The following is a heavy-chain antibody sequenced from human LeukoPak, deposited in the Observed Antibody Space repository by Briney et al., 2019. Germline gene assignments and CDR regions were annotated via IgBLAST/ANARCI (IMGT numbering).Heavy chain of an antibody. J-gene: IGHJ3*02. CDR3: ARDAFSRISVFGVVSDAFDI. CDR1: GFTFSSYW. CDR2: IKQDGGEK. Sequence: GGSLRLSCAASGFTFSSYWMSWVRQAPGKGPEWVANIKQDGGEKYYVDSVKGRFTISRDSAKNSLYLQMNSLRAEDTAVYYCARDAFSRISVFGVVSDAFDIWGQGTMVTVSS. D-gene: IGHD3-3*01. V-gene: IGHV3-7*01.